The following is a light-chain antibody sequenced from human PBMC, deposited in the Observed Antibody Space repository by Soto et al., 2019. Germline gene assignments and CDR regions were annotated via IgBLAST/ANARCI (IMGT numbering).Light chain of an antibody. Sequence: EIVLTQSPGTLSLSPGDRATLSCRASKSVSTRSLAWYQQKPGQAPRLLISGASSRAADIPDRFSGSGSGTDFTLTINRLEPEDFAVYYCQQYDSSPRTFGQGTKVE. V-gene: IGKV3-20*01. CDR3: QQYDSSPRT. CDR2: GAS. J-gene: IGKJ1*01. CDR1: KSVSTRS.